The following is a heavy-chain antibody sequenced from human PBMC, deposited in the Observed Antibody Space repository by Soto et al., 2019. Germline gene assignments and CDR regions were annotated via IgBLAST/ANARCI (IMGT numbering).Heavy chain of an antibody. D-gene: IGHD3-10*01. CDR2: IIPIFGTA. CDR3: ARDPGSRTFDY. Sequence: GASVKVSCKASGGTFSSYAISWVRQAPGQGLEWMGGIIPIFGTANYAQKFQGRVTITADESTSTAYMELSGLRSEDTAVYYCARDPGSRTFDYWGQGTLVTVSS. CDR1: GGTFSSYA. J-gene: IGHJ4*02. V-gene: IGHV1-69*13.